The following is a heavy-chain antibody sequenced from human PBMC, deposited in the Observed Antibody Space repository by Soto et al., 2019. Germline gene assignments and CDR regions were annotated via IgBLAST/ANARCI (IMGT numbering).Heavy chain of an antibody. CDR1: RDTYTKYV. CDR3: ARGQCSSASCFYFDY. D-gene: IGHD2-2*01. Sequence: ASVKVSCKVSRDTYTKYVIHWVRQAPGQRLEWMAWINPGNGNTMYSPELQDRLTITRDTSASTVYMELSSLRSEDTTLYYCARGQCSSASCFYFDYWGQGSLVTVSS. CDR2: INPGNGNT. V-gene: IGHV1-3*01. J-gene: IGHJ4*02.